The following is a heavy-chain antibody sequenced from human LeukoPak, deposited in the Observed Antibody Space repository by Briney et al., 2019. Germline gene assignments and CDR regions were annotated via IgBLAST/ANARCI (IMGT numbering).Heavy chain of an antibody. V-gene: IGHV1-69*13. CDR2: IIPIFGTA. D-gene: IGHD3-22*01. CDR1: GGTFSSYA. J-gene: IGHJ5*02. CDR3: ARWGDSSGYYYRFDP. Sequence: SVKVSCKASGGTFSSYAISWVRQAPGQGLEWMGGIIPIFGTANYAQKFQGRVTITADESTSTAYMELSSLRSEDTVVYYCARWGDSSGYYYRFDPWGQGTLVTVSS.